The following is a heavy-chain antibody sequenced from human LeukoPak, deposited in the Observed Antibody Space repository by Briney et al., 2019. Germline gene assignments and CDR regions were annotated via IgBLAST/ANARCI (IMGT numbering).Heavy chain of an antibody. J-gene: IGHJ4*02. Sequence: ASVKVSCKASGYTFTSYGISWVRQAPGQGLEWMGWISAYNGNTNYAQKLQGGVTMTTDTSTSTAYMELRSLRSDDTAVYYCARGTLIDLQPGQVEFDYWGQGTLVTVSS. D-gene: IGHD1/OR15-1a*01. CDR1: GYTFTSYG. V-gene: IGHV1-18*01. CDR3: ARGTLIDLQPGQVEFDY. CDR2: ISAYNGNT.